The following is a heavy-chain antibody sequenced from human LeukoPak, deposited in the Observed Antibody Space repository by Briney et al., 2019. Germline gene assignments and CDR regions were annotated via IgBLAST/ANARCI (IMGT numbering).Heavy chain of an antibody. CDR2: IIPIFGTA. V-gene: IGHV1-69*13. Sequence: SVKVSCKASGGTFSSYAISWVRQAPGQGLEWVGGIIPIFGTANYAQKFQGRVTITADESTSTAYMELSSLRSEDTAVYYCARDALKDGYNYVGYWGQGTLVTVSS. CDR1: GGTFSSYA. CDR3: ARDALKDGYNYVGY. D-gene: IGHD5-24*01. J-gene: IGHJ4*02.